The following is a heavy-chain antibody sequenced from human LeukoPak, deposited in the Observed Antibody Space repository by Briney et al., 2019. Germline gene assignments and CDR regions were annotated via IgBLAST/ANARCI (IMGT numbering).Heavy chain of an antibody. CDR1: GFTFSSYA. V-gene: IGHV3-23*01. CDR2: ISGGGGNT. CDR3: ARGLYSSGWYGGSNFDY. J-gene: IGHJ4*02. Sequence: GGSLRLSCAASGFTFSSYAMSWVRQAPGKGLEWVSAISGGGGNTYHADSVKGRFTISRDNAKNSLYLQMNSLRDEDTAVYYCARGLYSSGWYGGSNFDYWGQGTLVTVSS. D-gene: IGHD6-19*01.